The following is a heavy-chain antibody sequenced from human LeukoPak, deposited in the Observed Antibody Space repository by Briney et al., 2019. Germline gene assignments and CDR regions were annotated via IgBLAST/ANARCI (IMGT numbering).Heavy chain of an antibody. CDR1: GYIFNSHF. Sequence: GASVTLSCKTSGYIFNSHFLHWVRQAPGQGLEWIGGINPTSGSTRYAQKFQGRLTMTGDTSTSTVNMDLTSLTYEDTAVYYCARADYHDTGDYSYVEYFQHWGQGTLVTVSS. J-gene: IGHJ1*01. D-gene: IGHD3-22*01. V-gene: IGHV1-46*02. CDR3: ARADYHDTGDYSYVEYFQH. CDR2: INPTSGST.